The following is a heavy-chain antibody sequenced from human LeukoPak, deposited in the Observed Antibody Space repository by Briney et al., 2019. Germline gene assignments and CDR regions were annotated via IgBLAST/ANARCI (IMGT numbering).Heavy chain of an antibody. CDR1: GGSISSGDYY. J-gene: IGHJ4*02. CDR3: ARVQDPALGYFDY. CDR2: IYYSGST. D-gene: IGHD7-27*01. Sequence: SETLSLTCTVSGGSISSGDYYWSWIRQPPGKGLEWIGYIYYSGSTYYNPSLKSRVTISVDTSKNQFSLKLSSVTAADTAVYYCARVQDPALGYFDYWGQGTLATVSS. V-gene: IGHV4-30-4*08.